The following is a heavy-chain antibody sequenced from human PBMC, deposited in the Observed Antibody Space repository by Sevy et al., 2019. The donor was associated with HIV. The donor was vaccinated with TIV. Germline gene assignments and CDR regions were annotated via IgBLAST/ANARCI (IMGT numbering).Heavy chain of an antibody. Sequence: GGSLRLSCATSGFPFNIYSMSWVRQAPGKGLEWVSTLSFGCGKINYADSVKGRFTISRDNSENTLYLEMNSLRAEDTALYFSAREGYTKPLDYWGRGTLVTVSS. CDR1: GFPFNIYS. CDR3: AREGYTKPLDY. J-gene: IGHJ4*02. CDR2: LSFGCGKI. D-gene: IGHD2-2*02. V-gene: IGHV3-23*01.